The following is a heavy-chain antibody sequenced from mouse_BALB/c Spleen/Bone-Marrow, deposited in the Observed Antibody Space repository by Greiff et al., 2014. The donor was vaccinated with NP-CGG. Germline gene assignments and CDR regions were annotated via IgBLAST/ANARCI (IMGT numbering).Heavy chain of an antibody. J-gene: IGHJ4*01. CDR2: ISSGGSYT. V-gene: IGHV5-6*01. CDR1: GFTFSNYG. D-gene: IGHD1-3*01. Sequence: EVMVVESGGDLVKPGGSLKLSCAASGFTFSNYGMSWVRQTPDKRLEWVATISSGGSYTYFHESVKGRFTISRDNAKNALYLQMNSLKSEDAAMYYCARLTPDYAMDYWGQGTSVTVSS. CDR3: ARLTPDYAMDY.